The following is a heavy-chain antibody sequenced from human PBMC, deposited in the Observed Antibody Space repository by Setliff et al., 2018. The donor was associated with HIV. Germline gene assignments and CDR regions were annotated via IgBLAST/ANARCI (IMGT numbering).Heavy chain of an antibody. CDR3: ATFYKLTGTGTTSFDY. D-gene: IGHD1-7*01. Sequence: GASVKVSCKASGYTFTDYYIHWVRQAPGKGLEWMGRVDPEDGERIYGEKFRGRVTIAADTSTDTAYMELSSLRSEDTALYYCATFYKLTGTGTTSFDYWGQGTLVTVSS. V-gene: IGHV1-69-2*01. CDR2: VDPEDGER. J-gene: IGHJ4*02. CDR1: GYTFTDYY.